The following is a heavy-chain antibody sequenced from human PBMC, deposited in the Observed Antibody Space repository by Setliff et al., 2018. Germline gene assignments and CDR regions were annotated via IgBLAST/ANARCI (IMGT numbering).Heavy chain of an antibody. D-gene: IGHD2-15*01. Sequence: GASVKVSCKASGYTFTGYYFHWVRQAPGQGLEWMGWINPNNGDTKSAQKSQGRLTMTRDTSISTAYMELSSLRSDDTAVYYCARGPPEFVVAPAEGKFDYWGQGTLVTVSS. J-gene: IGHJ4*02. CDR3: ARGPPEFVVAPAEGKFDY. CDR2: INPNNGDT. V-gene: IGHV1-2*02. CDR1: GYTFTGYY.